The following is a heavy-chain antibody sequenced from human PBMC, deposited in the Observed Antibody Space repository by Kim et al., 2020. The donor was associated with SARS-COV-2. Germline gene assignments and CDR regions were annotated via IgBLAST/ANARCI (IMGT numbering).Heavy chain of an antibody. CDR1: GDSLSSSRYF. CDR2: IHYSGNV. D-gene: IGHD2-15*01. J-gene: IGHJ3*02. V-gene: IGHV4-39*02. Sequence: SETLSLTCTVSGDSLSSSRYFWAWIRHTPGKGLEWIGSIHYSGNVYQNPSLKSRISLSEDTSKNQFSLKLTSVTAADTAVYYCARDQVLAAAAADTFDIWGQGTMVTVSS. CDR3: ARDQVLAAAAADTFDI.